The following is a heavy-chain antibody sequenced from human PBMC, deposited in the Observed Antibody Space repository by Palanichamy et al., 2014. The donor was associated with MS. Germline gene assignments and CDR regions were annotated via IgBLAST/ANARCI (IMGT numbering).Heavy chain of an antibody. CDR1: GFSFSNYD. Sequence: EVQLVESGGGLVQPGGSLRLSCAASGFSFSNYDMHWVRQATGKGLEWVSSIGSAADTYYSDSLKGRFTISRDNSKNTLYLQRNSLRAEDTAVYYCAREQWLIYFDYWGQGTLVTVSS. CDR2: IGSAADT. D-gene: IGHD6-19*01. CDR3: AREQWLIYFDY. V-gene: IGHV3-13*01. J-gene: IGHJ4*02.